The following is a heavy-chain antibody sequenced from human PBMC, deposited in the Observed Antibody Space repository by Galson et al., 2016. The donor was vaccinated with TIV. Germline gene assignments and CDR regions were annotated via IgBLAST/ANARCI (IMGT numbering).Heavy chain of an antibody. CDR1: GYSISSGYY. D-gene: IGHD2-2*01. V-gene: IGHV4-38-2*02. Sequence: ETLSLTCTVSGYSISSGYYWGWIRQPPGKGLEWIASIHHSGNTNYNPSLESRVTISLDMSKNQFSLKLTSVTAADTAVYYCARRGPAARVRQNTYYYVMDVWGQGTTVTVSS. CDR3: ARRGPAARVRQNTYYYVMDV. CDR2: IHHSGNT. J-gene: IGHJ6*02.